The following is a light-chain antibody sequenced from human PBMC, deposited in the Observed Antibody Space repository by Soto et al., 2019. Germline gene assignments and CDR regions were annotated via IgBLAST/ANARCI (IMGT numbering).Light chain of an antibody. CDR1: QVVSSSY. Sequence: EIVLTQSPGTLSLSPGESATLSCRANQVVSSSYLAWYQQKPGQAPRLLIYHASDRATGVPDRFSGSGSGTDFALTFTRLEPEDFALFYCQQYGTFPFSFGQGTKLEIK. J-gene: IGKJ2*01. CDR3: QQYGTFPFS. CDR2: HAS. V-gene: IGKV3-20*01.